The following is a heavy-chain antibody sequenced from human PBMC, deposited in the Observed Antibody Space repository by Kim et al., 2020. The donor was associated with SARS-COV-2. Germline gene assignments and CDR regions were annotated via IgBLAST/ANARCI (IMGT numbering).Heavy chain of an antibody. Sequence: GGSLRLSCAVSGFTVGGNGMFWVRQAPGKGLEWVSLIYSGGGTYYADSVKGRFTISRDNSKNTLYLQMNGLRGDDTAASYCATLVAGGWGHGTLDSSSS. CDR1: GFTVGGNG. D-gene: IGHD6-19*01. CDR3: ATLVAGG. V-gene: IGHV3-53*01. CDR2: IYSGGGT. J-gene: IGHJ2*01.